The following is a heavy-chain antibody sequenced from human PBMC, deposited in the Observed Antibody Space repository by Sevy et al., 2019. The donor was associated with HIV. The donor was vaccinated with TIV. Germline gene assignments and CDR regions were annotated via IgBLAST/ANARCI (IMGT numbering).Heavy chain of an antibody. D-gene: IGHD2-2*02. CDR3: ARVGGYCSGTSCYTGRYYYYYGMDV. V-gene: IGHV3-33*08. CDR1: GFTFSSYG. Sequence: GGSLRLSCAASGFTFSSYGMHWVRQAPGKGLEWVAIIWYDGSNKYYADSVKGRFTISRDNSKNTLDLQMNSLRAEDTAVYYCARVGGYCSGTSCYTGRYYYYYGMDVWGQGTTVTVSS. CDR2: IWYDGSNK. J-gene: IGHJ6*02.